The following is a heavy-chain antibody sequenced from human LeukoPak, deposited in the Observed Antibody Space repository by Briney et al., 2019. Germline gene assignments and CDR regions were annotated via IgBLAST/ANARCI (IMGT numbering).Heavy chain of an antibody. Sequence: PGGSLRLSCVASGFTFSNYAMRWVRQAPGKGLEWVSTVTGSGAGTYYADSVKGRFTISRDNSKNTLYLQMSSLRAEDTAVYYCAREGWSGSYYKWFDPWGQGTLVTVSS. CDR1: GFTFSNYA. D-gene: IGHD1-26*01. CDR3: AREGWSGSYYKWFDP. CDR2: VTGSGAGT. V-gene: IGHV3-23*01. J-gene: IGHJ5*02.